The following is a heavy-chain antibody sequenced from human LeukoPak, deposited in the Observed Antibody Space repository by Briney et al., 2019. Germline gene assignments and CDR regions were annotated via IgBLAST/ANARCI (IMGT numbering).Heavy chain of an antibody. D-gene: IGHD3-9*01. CDR3: AKWGDYDVLTGYYVPDF. Sequence: GASLRLSCAASGFTFSNYAMSWVRQAPGKGLEWVSAILGSGGSTYYADSVKGRFTVSRDNSKSTLYLQMNSLRAEDTALYYCAKWGDYDVLTGYYVPDFWGQGNLVTVSS. CDR1: GFTFSNYA. J-gene: IGHJ4*02. V-gene: IGHV3-23*01. CDR2: ILGSGGST.